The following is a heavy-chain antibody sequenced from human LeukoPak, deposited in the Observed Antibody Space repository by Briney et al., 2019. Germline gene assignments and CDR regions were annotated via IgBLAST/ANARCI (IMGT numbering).Heavy chain of an antibody. Sequence: SVKVSXKASGFTLSNSAVQWVRQARGQRLEWIGWIVVGSGNTNYAQKFQERVTITRDMSTSTAYMELSSLRSEDTAVYYCAVDVIYESDWGQGTLVTVSS. V-gene: IGHV1-58*01. D-gene: IGHD2/OR15-2a*01. CDR1: GFTLSNSA. CDR2: IVVGSGNT. J-gene: IGHJ4*02. CDR3: AVDVIYESD.